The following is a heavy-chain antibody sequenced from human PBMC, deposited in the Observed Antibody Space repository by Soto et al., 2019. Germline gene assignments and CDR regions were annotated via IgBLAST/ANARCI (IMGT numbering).Heavy chain of an antibody. D-gene: IGHD2-15*01. CDR1: GFTFGDYA. Sequence: GGSLRLSCTASGFTFGDYAMSWFRQAPGKGLEWVGFIRSKAYGGTTEYAASVKGRFTISRDDSKSIAYLQMNSLKTEDTAVYHSTRGRYSSAGSCYYDYWGQGTLVTVSS. J-gene: IGHJ4*02. CDR3: TRGRYSSAGSCYYDY. CDR2: IRSKAYGGTT. V-gene: IGHV3-49*03.